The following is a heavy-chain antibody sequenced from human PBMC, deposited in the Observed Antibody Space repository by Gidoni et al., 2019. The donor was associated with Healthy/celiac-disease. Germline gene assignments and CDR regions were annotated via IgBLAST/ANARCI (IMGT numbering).Heavy chain of an antibody. CDR1: GGSFSGYY. CDR3: ARGRGYCSSTSCYESYYMDV. CDR2: INNSGST. D-gene: IGHD2-2*01. J-gene: IGHJ6*03. V-gene: IGHV4-34*01. Sequence: QVQLQQWGAGLLKPSETLSLTCAVYGGSFSGYYCSWIRQPPAKVLEWIGEINNSGSTNYNPSIKSRVTISVDTTKNQFSLKLSSVTAADTAVYYCARGRGYCSSTSCYESYYMDVWGKGTTVTVSS.